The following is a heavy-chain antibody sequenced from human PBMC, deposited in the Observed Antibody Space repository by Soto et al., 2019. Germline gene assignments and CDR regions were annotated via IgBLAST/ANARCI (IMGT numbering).Heavy chain of an antibody. CDR1: GYTFISYG. V-gene: IGHV1-18*01. D-gene: IGHD1-26*01. J-gene: IGHJ3*02. CDR2: ISAHNGNT. Sequence: QVQLVQSGAEVKKAGASVKVSCKASGYTFISYGISWVRQAPGQGLGWMGWISAHNGNTNYAQKVQGRVTMTTDTSTTTAYMELRSLRSDDTAVYSCARDTPTTWYSGSWGDVFDIWGQGTMVTVSS. CDR3: ARDTPTTWYSGSWGDVFDI.